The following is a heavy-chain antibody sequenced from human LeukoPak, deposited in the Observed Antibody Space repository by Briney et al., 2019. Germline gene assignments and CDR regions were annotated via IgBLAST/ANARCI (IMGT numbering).Heavy chain of an antibody. J-gene: IGHJ5*02. CDR1: GYTFTNYA. CDR3: ARDLGSCSSTSCSDWFDP. Sequence: ASVKVSCKASGYTFTNYAMHWVRQAPGQRLEWMGWINAGNGNTKYLQKFQDRVTITRDTSASTAYMELSSLRSEDTAVYYCARDLGSCSSTSCSDWFDPWGQGTPVTVSS. CDR2: INAGNGNT. D-gene: IGHD2-2*01. V-gene: IGHV1-3*01.